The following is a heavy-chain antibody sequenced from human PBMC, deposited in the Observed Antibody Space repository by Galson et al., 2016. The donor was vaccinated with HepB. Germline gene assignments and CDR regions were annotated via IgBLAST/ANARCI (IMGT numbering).Heavy chain of an antibody. D-gene: IGHD4-11*01. CDR2: ISWDATTI. J-gene: IGHJ6*04. V-gene: IGHV3-43*01. CDR3: AKGAYTNDRNYYYYYGLDV. CDR1: GFTFDDFS. Sequence: SLRLSCATSGFTFDDFSMHWVRQGPGKGLEWVSLISWDATTIHYADSVKGRFTISRDNNENSLYLQMNDLREDDTALYYCAKGAYTNDRNYYYYYGLDVWGKGTTVIVSS.